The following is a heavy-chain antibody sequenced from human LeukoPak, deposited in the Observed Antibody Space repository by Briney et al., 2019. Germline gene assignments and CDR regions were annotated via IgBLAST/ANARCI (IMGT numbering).Heavy chain of an antibody. CDR3: ARDLGIAVAGNV. J-gene: IGHJ4*02. CDR2: INHSGST. V-gene: IGHV4-34*01. CDR1: GGSFSGYY. D-gene: IGHD6-19*01. Sequence: SETLSLTCAVYGGSFSGYYWSWIRQPPGKGLEWIGEINHSGSTNYNPSLKSRVTISVDTSKNQFSLKLSSVTAADTAVYYCARDLGIAVAGNVWGQGTLVTVSS.